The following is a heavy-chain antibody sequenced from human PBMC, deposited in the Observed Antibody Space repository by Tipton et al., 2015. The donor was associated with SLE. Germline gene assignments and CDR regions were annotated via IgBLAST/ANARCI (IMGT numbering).Heavy chain of an antibody. Sequence: TLSLTCTVSDDSITTDYWTWIRQPPGKGLEWIGYVFYTGRTTYNPSLERRVTISIDTSRTQSSLNLTSVTASDTAVYYCARHISISYDVFDVWSQGTMVTVSS. V-gene: IGHV4-59*08. D-gene: IGHD1-14*01. CDR3: ARHISISYDVFDV. CDR2: VFYTGRT. CDR1: DDSITTDY. J-gene: IGHJ3*01.